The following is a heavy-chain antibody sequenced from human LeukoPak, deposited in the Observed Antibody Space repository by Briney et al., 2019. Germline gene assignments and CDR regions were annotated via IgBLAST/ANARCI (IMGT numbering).Heavy chain of an antibody. J-gene: IGHJ4*02. D-gene: IGHD5-24*01. CDR3: ARDSRDGYNRLDY. V-gene: IGHV3-7*01. CDR1: GFTFSSYW. Sequence: GGSLRLSCAASGFTFSSYWMSWVRQAPGEGLEWVANIKQDGSENYYVDSVKGRFTISRDNAKNSLYLQMNSLRAEDTAVYYCARDSRDGYNRLDYWGQGTLVTVSS. CDR2: IKQDGSEN.